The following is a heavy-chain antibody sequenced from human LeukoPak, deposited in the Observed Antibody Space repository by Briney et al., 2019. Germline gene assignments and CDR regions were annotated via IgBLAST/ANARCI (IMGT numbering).Heavy chain of an antibody. V-gene: IGHV3-33*08. Sequence: PGGSLRLSYGASGFTFTNYGMHWVRQAPGKGLEWVAVIWYDGSNKYYADSVKGRFTISRDNSKNTLYLQMNSLRAEDTAVYYCGRESGRYYDSFDYWGQGTLVTVSS. CDR2: IWYDGSNK. J-gene: IGHJ4*02. D-gene: IGHD3-22*01. CDR3: GRESGRYYDSFDY. CDR1: GFTFTNYG.